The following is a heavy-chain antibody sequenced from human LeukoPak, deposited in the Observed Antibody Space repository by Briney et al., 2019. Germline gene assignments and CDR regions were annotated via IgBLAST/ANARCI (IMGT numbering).Heavy chain of an antibody. D-gene: IGHD2-2*01. J-gene: IGHJ6*03. CDR1: GFTFSSYW. Sequence: GGSLRLSCAASGFTFSSYWMSWVRQAPGKGLEWVANIKQDGSEKYYVDSVKGRFTISRDNAKNSLYLQMNSLRAEDTAVYYCARGLRLGYCSSTSCPAVDYYYYMDVWGKGTTVTVSS. CDR3: ARGLRLGYCSSTSCPAVDYYYYMDV. V-gene: IGHV3-7*01. CDR2: IKQDGSEK.